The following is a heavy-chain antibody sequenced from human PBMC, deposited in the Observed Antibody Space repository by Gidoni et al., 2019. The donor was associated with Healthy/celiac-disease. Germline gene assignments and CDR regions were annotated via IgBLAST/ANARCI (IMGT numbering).Heavy chain of an antibody. CDR1: GGSISSSSYY. Sequence: QLQLQESGPGLVQPSETLSLTCTVSGGSISSSSYYWGWIRQPPGKGLEWIGSIYYSGSTYYNPSLKSRVTISVDTSKNQFSLKLSSVTAADTAVYYCARQHPHGSGSYASYPWGQGTLVTVSS. CDR3: ARQHPHGSGSYASYP. J-gene: IGHJ5*02. CDR2: IYYSGST. D-gene: IGHD3-10*01. V-gene: IGHV4-39*01.